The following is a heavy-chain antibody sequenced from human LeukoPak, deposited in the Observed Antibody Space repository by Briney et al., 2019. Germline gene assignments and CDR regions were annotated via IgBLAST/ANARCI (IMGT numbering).Heavy chain of an antibody. Sequence: SETLSLTCTVSGGSISSYYWSWIRQPAGKGLEWIGRIHTSGSTNYNPSLKSRVTIAVDTSKNQFSLKLSSVTAADTAVYYCARDGRTGYYDFWSGYSSWGMYYYMDVWGKGTTVTVSS. V-gene: IGHV4-4*07. J-gene: IGHJ6*03. CDR3: ARDGRTGYYDFWSGYSSWGMYYYMDV. CDR1: GGSISSYY. D-gene: IGHD3-3*01. CDR2: IHTSGST.